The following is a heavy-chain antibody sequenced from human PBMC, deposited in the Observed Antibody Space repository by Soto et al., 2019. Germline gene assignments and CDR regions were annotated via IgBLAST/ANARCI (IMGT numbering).Heavy chain of an antibody. J-gene: IGHJ4*02. CDR3: ATELTGVGATATYFDY. V-gene: IGHV1-69*06. CDR2: IIPIFGTA. CDR1: GGTFSSYA. D-gene: IGHD1-26*01. Sequence: QVQLVQSGAEVKKPGSSVKVSCKASGGTFSSYAISWVRQAPGQGLEWVGGIIPIFGTANYAQTFKGRVNITANNSTSTAYMEQSSLRSEDTAVYYWATELTGVGATATYFDYWGQGTLVTVSS.